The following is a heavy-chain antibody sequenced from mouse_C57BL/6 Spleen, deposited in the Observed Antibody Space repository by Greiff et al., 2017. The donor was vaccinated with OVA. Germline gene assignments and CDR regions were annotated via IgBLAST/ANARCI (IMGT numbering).Heavy chain of an antibody. CDR3: ARSYGNYRYFDV. CDR2: LYPSDRYT. D-gene: IGHD2-1*01. J-gene: IGHJ1*03. V-gene: IGHV1-59*01. Sequence: QVQLQQPGAELVRPGTLVKLSCKASGYTFTSYWMHWVKQRPGQGPEWIGVLYPSDRYTNYNQKFKGKGTLTVDTSYSTAYMQLSSLTSEDSAVYYCARSYGNYRYFDVWGTGTTVTVSS. CDR1: GYTFTSYW.